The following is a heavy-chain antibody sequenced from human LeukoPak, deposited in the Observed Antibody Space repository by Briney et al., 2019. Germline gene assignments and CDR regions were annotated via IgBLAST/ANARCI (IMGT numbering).Heavy chain of an antibody. CDR2: ISNDGHFK. CDR3: ARETRLPHNDILINRRAFDI. CDR1: GFTFSTYT. Sequence: GRSLRLSCAASGFTFSTYTIHWVRQAPGKGLEWVAAISNDGHFKYYADSVKGRFTISRDNSKSTLFLQMNSLTIEDTAVYYCARETRLPHNDILINRRAFDIWGQGTILTVSS. J-gene: IGHJ3*02. D-gene: IGHD3-9*01. V-gene: IGHV3-30-3*01.